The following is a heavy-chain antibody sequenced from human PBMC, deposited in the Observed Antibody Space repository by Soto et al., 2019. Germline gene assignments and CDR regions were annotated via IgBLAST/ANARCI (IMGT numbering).Heavy chain of an antibody. CDR1: GFTFSNAW. J-gene: IGHJ1*01. CDR2: IKSKTDGGTT. V-gene: IGHV3-15*07. Sequence: PGGSLRLSCAASGFTFSNAWRNWVRQAPGKGLEWVGRIKSKTDGGTTDYAAPVKGRFTISRADSKNTLYLQMNSLKTEDTAVYYWTTEPMTNVSEYFQHWGQGTLVNVSS. D-gene: IGHD2-8*01. CDR3: TTEPMTNVSEYFQH.